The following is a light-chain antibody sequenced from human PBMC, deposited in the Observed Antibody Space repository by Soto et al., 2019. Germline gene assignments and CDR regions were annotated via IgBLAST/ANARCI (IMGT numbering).Light chain of an antibody. CDR1: QGIRSY. CDR3: QQLDTCPRA. V-gene: IGKV1-9*01. J-gene: IGKJ4*01. CDR2: AAS. Sequence: IELTQSPSSLSASVGDRVTITCRASQGIRSYLAWYQQKPGKAPQLLIYAASTLQSGVPSRFSGSGSGTDFTLTISSRQPEDFATYYCQQLDTCPRAFGGGTKVELK.